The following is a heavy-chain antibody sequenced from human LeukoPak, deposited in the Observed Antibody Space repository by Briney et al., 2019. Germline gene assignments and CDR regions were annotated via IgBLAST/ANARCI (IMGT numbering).Heavy chain of an antibody. CDR3: ARSPPSVTSYYFDS. CDR2: FYTIGST. CDR1: GDSISRYY. J-gene: IGHJ4*02. D-gene: IGHD4-17*01. Sequence: SETLSLTCTVSGDSISRYYWSWIRQPAGKGLERIGRFYTIGSTNYNPSLKSRVTMSLDTSNNQFSLTLNSVTAADTAVYYCARSPPSVTSYYFDSWGQGTLVTVSS. V-gene: IGHV4-4*07.